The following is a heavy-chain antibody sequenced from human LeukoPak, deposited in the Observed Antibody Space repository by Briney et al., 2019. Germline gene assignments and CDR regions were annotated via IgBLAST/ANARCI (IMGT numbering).Heavy chain of an antibody. CDR3: ARQLATIFGVVTYDAFDI. V-gene: IGHV5-51*01. CDR1: GYSFATYW. CDR2: IYPGDSDT. Sequence: GESLKISCKGSGYSFATYWIGWVRQMPGKGLEWMGIIYPGDSDTRYSPSFQGQVTISADKSISTAYLQWSSLKASDTAMYYCARQLATIFGVVTYDAFDIWGQGTMVTVSS. J-gene: IGHJ3*02. D-gene: IGHD3-3*01.